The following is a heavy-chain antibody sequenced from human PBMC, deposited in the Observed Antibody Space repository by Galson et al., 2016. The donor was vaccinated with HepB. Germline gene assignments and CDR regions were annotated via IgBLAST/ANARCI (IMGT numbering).Heavy chain of an antibody. CDR3: ARPSSGAFDI. Sequence: SLRLSCAASGFTFSTFDMHWVRQAPGKGLEWVTFISYDGTNKHYVDSVKGRFTISRDNSKNTLYLEMNSLRDGDMAVYYCARPSSGAFDIWGQGTLVTVSS. CDR1: GFTFSTFD. D-gene: IGHD3-10*01. J-gene: IGHJ3*02. CDR2: ISYDGTNK. V-gene: IGHV3-30*01.